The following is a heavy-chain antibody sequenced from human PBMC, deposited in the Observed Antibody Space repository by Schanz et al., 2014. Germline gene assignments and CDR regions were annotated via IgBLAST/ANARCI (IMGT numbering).Heavy chain of an antibody. CDR1: GYTTFTDYY. D-gene: IGHD4-17*01. CDR3: ARGYGDSPTDF. V-gene: IGHV1-69*09. J-gene: IGHJ4*02. CDR2: IIPILGIA. Sequence: QVHLVQSGAEVKKPGASVKVSCKASGYTTFTDYYIHWVRQAPGQGLEWMGRIIPILGIANYAQKFQGRVTITADRSTSTAYMELSSLRSEDTAVYYCARGYGDSPTDFWGQGTLVTVSS.